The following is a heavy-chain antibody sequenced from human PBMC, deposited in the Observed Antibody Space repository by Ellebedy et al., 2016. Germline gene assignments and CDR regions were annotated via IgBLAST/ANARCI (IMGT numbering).Heavy chain of an antibody. D-gene: IGHD4-23*01. CDR2: IYYSGST. CDR3: ARVLTTVVTRYWYFDL. J-gene: IGHJ2*01. V-gene: IGHV4-59*01. CDR1: GGSISSYY. Sequence: SETLSLTCTVSGGSISSYYWSWIRQPPGKGLEWIGYIYYSGSTNYNPSLKSRVTISVDTSKNQFSLKLSSVTAADTAVYYCARVLTTVVTRYWYFDLWGRGTLVTVSS.